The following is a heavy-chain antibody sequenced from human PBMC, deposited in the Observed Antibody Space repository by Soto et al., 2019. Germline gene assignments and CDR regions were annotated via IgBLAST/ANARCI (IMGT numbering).Heavy chain of an antibody. CDR2: FDPEDGET. V-gene: IGHV1-24*01. CDR3: ATRSYCSSTSCFPDAFDI. Sequence: ASVKVSCKVSGYTLTELSMHWVRQAPGKGLEWMGGFDPEDGETIYAQKFQGRVTMTEDTSTDTAYMELSSLRSEDTAVYYCATRSYCSSTSCFPDAFDIWGQGTMVTVSS. J-gene: IGHJ3*02. D-gene: IGHD2-2*01. CDR1: GYTLTELS.